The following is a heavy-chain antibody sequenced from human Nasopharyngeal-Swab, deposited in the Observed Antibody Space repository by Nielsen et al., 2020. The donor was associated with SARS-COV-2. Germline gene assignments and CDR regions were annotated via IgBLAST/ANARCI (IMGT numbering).Heavy chain of an antibody. CDR2: IHSSGHA. V-gene: IGHV4-61*03. CDR3: ARHPPLSGFDY. Sequence: SETLSLTCAVSGDSMSSGDYTWSWIRQPPGKGLEWIGYIHSSGHAMYNPSLRSRATISIDTSKNHFSLTLSSVTAADTAVYYCARHPPLSGFDYWGQGTLVTVPS. CDR1: GDSMSSGDYT. J-gene: IGHJ4*02. D-gene: IGHD3-9*01.